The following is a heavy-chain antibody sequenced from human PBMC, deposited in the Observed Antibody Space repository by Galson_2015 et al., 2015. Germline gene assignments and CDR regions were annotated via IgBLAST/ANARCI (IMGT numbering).Heavy chain of an antibody. CDR3: AKDRRAVVMSAIDY. J-gene: IGHJ4*02. D-gene: IGHD2-21*02. CDR2: LSHTGSSI. V-gene: IGHV3-23*01. CDR1: GFTFSSSA. Sequence: SLRLSCAASGFTFSSSAMNWVRQAPGKGLEWVSALSHTGSSIYYADSVKGRFTISRDNSKNKLYLHLNSLRADDTAVYYCAKDRRAVVMSAIDYWGQGTQVTVSS.